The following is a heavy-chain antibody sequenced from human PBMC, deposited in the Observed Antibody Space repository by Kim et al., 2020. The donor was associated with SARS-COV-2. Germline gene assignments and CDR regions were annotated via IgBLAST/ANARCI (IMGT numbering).Heavy chain of an antibody. Sequence: SETLSLTCTVSGGSISSYYWSWIRQPPGKGLEWIGYIYYSGSTNYNPSLKSRVTISVDTSKNQFSLKLSSVTAADTAVYYCARHGVTGPAAIHYFDYWGQGTLVTVSS. CDR2: IYYSGST. D-gene: IGHD2-2*02. V-gene: IGHV4-59*08. CDR3: ARHGVTGPAAIHYFDY. J-gene: IGHJ4*02. CDR1: GGSISSYY.